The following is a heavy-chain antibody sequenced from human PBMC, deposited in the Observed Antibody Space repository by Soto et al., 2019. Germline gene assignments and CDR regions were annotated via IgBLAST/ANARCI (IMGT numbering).Heavy chain of an antibody. V-gene: IGHV4-34*01. CDR3: AREYSSSQFDP. Sequence: PSETLSLTCAVYGGSFSGYYWSLIRQPPGKGLEWIGEINHSGSTNYNPSLKSRVTISVDTSKNQFSLKLSSVTAADTAVYYCAREYSSSQFDPWGQGTLVTVSS. D-gene: IGHD6-13*01. CDR1: GGSFSGYY. CDR2: INHSGST. J-gene: IGHJ5*02.